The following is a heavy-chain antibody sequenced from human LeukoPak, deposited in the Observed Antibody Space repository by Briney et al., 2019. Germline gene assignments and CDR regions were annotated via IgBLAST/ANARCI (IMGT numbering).Heavy chain of an antibody. J-gene: IGHJ4*02. CDR2: INGDGDT. V-gene: IGHV3-23*01. D-gene: IGHD5-24*01. CDR1: GFTLSRHA. Sequence: PGGSLRLSCAASGFTLSRHAMNWVRQAPGKGLEWVSVINGDGDTYYADSVRGRFTISRDNSKNTLFLQVNSLRAEDTAVYYCAKGPSDGFWGQGILVTVSS. CDR3: AKGPSDGF.